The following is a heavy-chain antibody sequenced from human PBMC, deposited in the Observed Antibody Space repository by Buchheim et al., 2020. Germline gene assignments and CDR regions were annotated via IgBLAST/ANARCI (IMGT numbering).Heavy chain of an antibody. Sequence: EVQLVESGGGLVQPGGSLRLSCAASGFTFSSYEMNWVRQAPGKGLEWVSYISSSGSTIYYAASVKCRFTISSDNAKNSLYLQMNSLRAEDTAVYYCARDIAARFHYYGMDVWGQGTT. CDR2: ISSSGSTI. CDR1: GFTFSSYE. J-gene: IGHJ6*02. CDR3: ARDIAARFHYYGMDV. D-gene: IGHD6-6*01. V-gene: IGHV3-48*03.